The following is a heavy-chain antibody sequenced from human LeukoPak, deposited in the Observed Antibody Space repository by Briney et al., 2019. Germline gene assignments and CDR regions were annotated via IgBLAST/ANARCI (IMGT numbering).Heavy chain of an antibody. CDR1: GGSLSSSNW. V-gene: IGHV4-4*02. CDR2: IYHSGST. D-gene: IGHD2-2*01. J-gene: IGHJ4*02. Sequence: SETLSLTCAASGGSLSSSNWWSGVRPPPGKGLGGFCEIYHSGSTNYNPSLKSRVTISVDKAKNQFSLKLSSVTAADTGVYYCARDYCSSTSCYSALDSWGQGTLVTVSS. CDR3: ARDYCSSTSCYSALDS.